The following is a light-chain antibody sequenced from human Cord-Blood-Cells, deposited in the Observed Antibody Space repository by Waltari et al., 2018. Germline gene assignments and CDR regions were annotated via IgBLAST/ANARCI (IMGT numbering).Light chain of an antibody. J-gene: IGLJ1*01. CDR3: SSYTSSSTYV. CDR2: DVS. V-gene: IGLV2-14*01. CDR1: SSNVGGYNY. Sequence: QSALTQPASVSGSPGPSITIPCTGTSSNVGGYNYVSWYQQHPGKAPKLIIYDVSNRPSGVTNRFSGSKSGNTASLTISGLQAEDEADYYCSSYTSSSTYVFGTGTKVTVL.